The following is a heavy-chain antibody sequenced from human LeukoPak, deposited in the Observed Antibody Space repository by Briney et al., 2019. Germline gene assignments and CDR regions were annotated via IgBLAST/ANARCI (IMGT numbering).Heavy chain of an antibody. Sequence: ASVKVSCKASGYTFTSYGISWVRQAPGQGLEWMGWISAYNGNTYYAQKLQGRVTMTTDTSTSTAYMELRSLRSDDTAVYYCARVGGDSGWQPRSWFDPWGQGTLVTVSS. J-gene: IGHJ5*02. V-gene: IGHV1-18*01. D-gene: IGHD5-12*01. CDR3: ARVGGDSGWQPRSWFDP. CDR1: GYTFTSYG. CDR2: ISAYNGNT.